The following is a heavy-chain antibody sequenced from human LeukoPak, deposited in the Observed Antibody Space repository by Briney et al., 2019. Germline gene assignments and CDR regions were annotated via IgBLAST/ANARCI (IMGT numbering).Heavy chain of an antibody. J-gene: IGHJ5*02. CDR3: AGDEPIIVVVPAAVNWFDP. V-gene: IGHV1-2*06. CDR2: INPNSGGT. CDR1: GYTFTGYY. Sequence: ASVKVSCKASGYTFTGYYMHWVLQAPGQGLGWMGRINPNSGGTNYAQKFQGRVTMTRDTSISTAYMELSRLRSGDTAVYYCAGDEPIIVVVPAAVNWFDPWGQGTLVTVSS. D-gene: IGHD2-2*01.